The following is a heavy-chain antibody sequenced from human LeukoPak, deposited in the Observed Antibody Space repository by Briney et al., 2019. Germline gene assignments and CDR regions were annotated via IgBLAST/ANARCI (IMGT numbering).Heavy chain of an antibody. CDR1: GFTFSSYA. J-gene: IGHJ3*02. CDR3: EIGLIDAFDI. D-gene: IGHD3-16*01. V-gene: IGHV3-23*01. Sequence: GGSLRLSCAASGFTFSSYALSWVRQVPGKGLEWVSAMTASGDNTYHADSVKGRFTISRDNSKNTVYLQMNSLRAEDTAVYYCEIGLIDAFDIWXXGTMVTVSS. CDR2: MTASGDNT.